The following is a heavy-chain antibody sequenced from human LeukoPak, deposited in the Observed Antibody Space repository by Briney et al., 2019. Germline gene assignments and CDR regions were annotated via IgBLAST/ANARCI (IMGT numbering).Heavy chain of an antibody. J-gene: IGHJ4*02. CDR3: TIDPRAEGY. V-gene: IGHV3-15*01. CDR1: GFTFSNAW. CDR2: IKSKSDGGAT. Sequence: GGSLTLSCAASGFTFSNAWMYWVRQAPGKGLEWIGRIKSKSDGGATDYAAPVKGRFTISRDDSKKTLYVQMNSLKIEDTAVYYCTIDPRAEGYWGQGTLVTVSS.